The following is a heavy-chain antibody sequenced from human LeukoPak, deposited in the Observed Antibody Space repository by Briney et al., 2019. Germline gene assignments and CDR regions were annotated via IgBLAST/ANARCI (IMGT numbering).Heavy chain of an antibody. D-gene: IGHD2-15*01. Sequence: GESLKISRKGSGYRFTNHWIDWVRQMPGKGLEWLGTIRPGDSSVRYSPSFQGQVSISVDRSIDTAYLQWSSLKASDTAMYYCARHQNGDYSDASAIWCQGTMVSVSS. CDR1: GYRFTNHW. CDR2: IRPGDSSV. V-gene: IGHV5-51*01. J-gene: IGHJ3*02. CDR3: ARHQNGDYSDASAI.